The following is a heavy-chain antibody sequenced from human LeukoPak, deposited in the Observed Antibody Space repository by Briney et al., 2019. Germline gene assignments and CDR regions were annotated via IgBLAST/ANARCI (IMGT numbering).Heavy chain of an antibody. V-gene: IGHV3-74*01. CDR3: GSLTVVAKDH. CDR1: GFTFSTYW. J-gene: IGHJ4*02. Sequence: PGGSLRLSCTASGFTFSTYWMHWVRQAPGQGLVGVAQINSDGSSTSYADSVKGRFTISRDNAKNTLYLQMMNLRAEDTAVYYCGSLTVVAKDHWGQGTLVTVSS. CDR2: INSDGSST. D-gene: IGHD3-22*01.